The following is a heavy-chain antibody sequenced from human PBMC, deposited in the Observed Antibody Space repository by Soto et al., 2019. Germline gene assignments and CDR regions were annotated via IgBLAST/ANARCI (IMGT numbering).Heavy chain of an antibody. Sequence: GSLRLSCAASGFTFSSYAMHWVRQAPGKGLEWVAVISYDGSNKYYADSVKGRFTISRDNSKNTLFLQMNSLRAEDTAVYYCARDLGVGSVNGMDVWGQGTTVTVSS. D-gene: IGHD3-10*01. CDR3: ARDLGVGSVNGMDV. J-gene: IGHJ6*02. CDR2: ISYDGSNK. CDR1: GFTFSSYA. V-gene: IGHV3-30-3*01.